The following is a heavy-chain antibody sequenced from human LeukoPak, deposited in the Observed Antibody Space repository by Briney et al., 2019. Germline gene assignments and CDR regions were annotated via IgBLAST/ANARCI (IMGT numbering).Heavy chain of an antibody. CDR1: GSTFRNFD. V-gene: IGHV3-23*01. J-gene: IGHJ4*02. CDR3: AKGRGGFSSGWYYDY. CDR2: VTGSGITT. D-gene: IGHD6-19*01. Sequence: GGSLRLSCAVSGSTFRNFDMSWVGQARGRGLEWVSGVTGSGITTYYAGPVKGRFTSCRDNSKNTLDLQMNSLRAEHTAMYYCAKGRGGFSSGWYYDYWGQGTLVTVSS.